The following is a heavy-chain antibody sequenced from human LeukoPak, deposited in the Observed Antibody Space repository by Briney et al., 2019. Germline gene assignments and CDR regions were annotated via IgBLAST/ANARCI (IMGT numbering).Heavy chain of an antibody. V-gene: IGHV3-48*03. CDR2: ISSSGSTI. CDR1: GFTFSSYE. CDR3: ARGGSPPYYYYMDV. Sequence: GGSLRLSCAASGFTFSSYEMNWVRQAPGKGLEWVSYISSSGSTIYYADSVKGRFTISRDNAKNSLYLQMNSLRAEDTAVYYCARGGSPPYYYYMDVWGKGTTVTVSS. J-gene: IGHJ6*03.